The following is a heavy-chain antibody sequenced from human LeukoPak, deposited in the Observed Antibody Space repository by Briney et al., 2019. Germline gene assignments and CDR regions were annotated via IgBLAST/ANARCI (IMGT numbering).Heavy chain of an antibody. D-gene: IGHD2-15*01. CDR3: ARRLRGGRRYHYYYMDV. J-gene: IGHJ6*03. CDR1: GGSISSSNYY. V-gene: IGHV4-39*01. Sequence: SETLSLTCTVSGGSISSSNYYWGWIRQPPGKGLEWIGSIYYSGSTYYNPSLGSRLTMSVDTSKNQFSLELSSVTAADTAFYYCARRLRGGRRYHYYYMDVWGKGTTVTISS. CDR2: IYYSGST.